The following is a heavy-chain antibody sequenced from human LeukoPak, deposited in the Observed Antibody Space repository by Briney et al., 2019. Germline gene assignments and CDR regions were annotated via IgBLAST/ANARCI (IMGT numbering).Heavy chain of an antibody. D-gene: IGHD6-19*01. CDR1: GSSISSGYY. Sequence: PSETLSLTCSVSGSSISSGYYWGWIRQPPGKGLEWIGSIYDSGSAYYNPSLKSRVTISIDTSKNQFSLKLSSVTAADTAVYYCARDSRGWNVGWFDPRGQGTLVTVSS. V-gene: IGHV4-38-2*02. CDR2: IYDSGSA. J-gene: IGHJ5*02. CDR3: ARDSRGWNVGWFDP.